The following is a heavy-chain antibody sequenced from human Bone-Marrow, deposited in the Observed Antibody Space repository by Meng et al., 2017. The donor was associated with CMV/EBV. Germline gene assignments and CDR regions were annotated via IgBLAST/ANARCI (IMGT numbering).Heavy chain of an antibody. D-gene: IGHD6-13*01. CDR2: MNPNSGNT. J-gene: IGHJ6*02. V-gene: IGHV1-8*03. CDR3: ARDKVPGIAAAGPQGGSYYYGMDV. Sequence: ASVKVSCKASGYTFTSYDINWVRQATGQGLEWMGWMNPNSGNTGYAQKFQGRVTITRNTSISTAYMELSSLRSEDTAVYYCARDKVPGIAAAGPQGGSYYYGMDVWGQGTTVTVSS. CDR1: GYTFTSYD.